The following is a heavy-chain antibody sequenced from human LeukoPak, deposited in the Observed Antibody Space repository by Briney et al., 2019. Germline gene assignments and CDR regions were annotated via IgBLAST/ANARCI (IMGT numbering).Heavy chain of an antibody. Sequence: GGSLRLSCAASGFTFDNYGMSLVRQAPGKRLEWVSRINCNGGSTGYADSVNVRFTISRDNDKNSLYLQMKSLRAEDTALYYCARVYDPKYLSYFDYWGQGTLVTVSS. V-gene: IGHV3-20*04. CDR1: GFTFDNYG. CDR3: ARVYDPKYLSYFDY. CDR2: INCNGGST. D-gene: IGHD3-16*01. J-gene: IGHJ4*02.